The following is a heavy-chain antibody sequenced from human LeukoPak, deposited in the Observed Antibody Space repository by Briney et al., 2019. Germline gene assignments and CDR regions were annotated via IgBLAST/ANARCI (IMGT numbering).Heavy chain of an antibody. J-gene: IGHJ6*02. V-gene: IGHV1-24*01. Sequence: ASVKVSCKVSGYTLTELSMHWVRQAPGKGLEWMGGFDPEDGETIYAQKFQGRVTMTEDTSTDTAYMELSSLRSEDTAVYYCATLKGSGSYYCYYGMDVWGQGTTVTVSS. D-gene: IGHD1-26*01. CDR2: FDPEDGET. CDR1: GYTLTELS. CDR3: ATLKGSGSYYCYYGMDV.